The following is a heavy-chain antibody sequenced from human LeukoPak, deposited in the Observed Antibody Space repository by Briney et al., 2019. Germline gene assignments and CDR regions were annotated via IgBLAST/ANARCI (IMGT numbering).Heavy chain of an antibody. D-gene: IGHD5-18*01. CDR3: ARGGYSYGNNWFDP. J-gene: IGHJ5*02. CDR1: RFTFSSYE. Sequence: PGGSLRLSCEASRFTFSSYEMNWVRQAPGKGLEWISYISSGGMTIYYADSVRGRFTVSRDNSKNTLYLQMNSLRAEDTAVYYCARGGYSYGNNWFDPWGQGTLVTVSS. V-gene: IGHV3-48*03. CDR2: ISSGGMTI.